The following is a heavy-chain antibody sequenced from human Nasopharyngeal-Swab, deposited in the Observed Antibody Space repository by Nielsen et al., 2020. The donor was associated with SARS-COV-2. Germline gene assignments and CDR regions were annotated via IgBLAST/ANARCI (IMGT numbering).Heavy chain of an antibody. V-gene: IGHV3-30*03. CDR2: ISYDGSNK. CDR3: ARGSGSYKEILLDY. J-gene: IGHJ4*02. D-gene: IGHD1-26*01. Sequence: GESLKISCAASGFTFSSYGMHWVRQAPGKGLEWVAVISYDGSNKYYADSVKGRFTISRDNSKNTLYLQMNSLRAEDTAVYYCARGSGSYKEILLDYWGQGTLVTVSS. CDR1: GFTFSSYG.